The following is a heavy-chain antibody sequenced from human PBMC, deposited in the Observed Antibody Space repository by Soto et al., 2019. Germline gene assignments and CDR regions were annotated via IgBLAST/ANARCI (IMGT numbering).Heavy chain of an antibody. CDR2: INHSGST. D-gene: IGHD3-22*01. CDR3: ARGIPVITRFYYYYYYMDV. V-gene: IGHV4-34*01. CDR1: GGSFSGYY. J-gene: IGHJ6*03. Sequence: SETLSLTCAVYGGSFSGYYWSWIRQPPGKGLEWIGEINHSGSTNYNPSLKSRVTISVDTSKNQFSLKLSSVTAADTAVYYCARGIPVITRFYYYYYYMDVWGKGTTVTVSS.